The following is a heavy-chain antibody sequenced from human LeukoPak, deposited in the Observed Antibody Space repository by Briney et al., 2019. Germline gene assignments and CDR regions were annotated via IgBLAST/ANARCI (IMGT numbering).Heavy chain of an antibody. CDR3: ARVGYSYGYSTGYYYYYMDV. J-gene: IGHJ6*03. V-gene: IGHV1-8*01. Sequence: GASVKVSCKASGYTFTSYDINWVRQATGQGLEWMGWMNPNSGNTGYAQKFQGRVTMTRNTSISTAYMELSSLRSEDTAVYYCARVGYSYGYSTGYYYYYMDVWGKGTTVTISS. D-gene: IGHD5-18*01. CDR1: GYTFTSYD. CDR2: MNPNSGNT.